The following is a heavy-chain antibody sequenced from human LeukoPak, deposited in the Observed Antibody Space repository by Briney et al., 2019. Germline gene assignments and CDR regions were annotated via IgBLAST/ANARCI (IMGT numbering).Heavy chain of an antibody. CDR2: ISSSSSYI. J-gene: IGHJ6*02. CDR1: GFTFSSYS. V-gene: IGHV3-21*01. Sequence: PGGSLRLSCAASGFTFSSYSMNWVRQAPGKGLEWVSSISSSSSYIYYADSVKGRFTISRDNAKNSLYLQMNSLRAEDTAVYYCARDLRYYYGMDVWGQGTTVTVSS. CDR3: ARDLRYYYGMDV.